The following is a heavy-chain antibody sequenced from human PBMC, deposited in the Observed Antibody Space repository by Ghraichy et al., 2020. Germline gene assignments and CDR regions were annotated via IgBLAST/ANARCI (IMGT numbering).Heavy chain of an antibody. CDR1: GFTFSSYS. CDR2: ISSSSSTI. D-gene: IGHD4-17*01. V-gene: IGHV3-48*02. J-gene: IGHJ6*02. Sequence: GGSLRLSCAASGFTFSSYSMNWVRQAPGKGLEWVSYISSSSSTIYYADSVKGRFTISRDNAKNSLYLQMNSLRDEDTAVYYCARCQRGWLSQGPVNLGETGGYYYYGMDVWGQGTTVTVSS. CDR3: ARCQRGWLSQGPVNLGETGGYYYYGMDV.